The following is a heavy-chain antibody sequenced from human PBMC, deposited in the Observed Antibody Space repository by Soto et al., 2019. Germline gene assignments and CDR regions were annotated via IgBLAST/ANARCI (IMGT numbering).Heavy chain of an antibody. D-gene: IGHD6-13*01. CDR3: ARDMIAAAGTGWFDP. CDR2: IIPILGIA. V-gene: IGHV1-69*08. J-gene: IGHJ5*02. Sequence: QVQLVQSGAEVKKPGSSVKVSCKASGGTFSSYTISWVRQAPGQGLEWMGRIIPILGIANYAQKFQGRVTITADKSTSTAYMELSSLRSEATAVYYCARDMIAAAGTGWFDPWGQGTLVSVSS. CDR1: GGTFSSYT.